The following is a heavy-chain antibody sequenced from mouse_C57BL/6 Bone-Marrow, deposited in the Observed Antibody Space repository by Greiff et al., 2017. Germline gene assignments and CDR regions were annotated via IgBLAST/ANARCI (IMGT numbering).Heavy chain of an antibody. CDR1: GYTFTSYG. CDR2: IYPRSGNT. Sequence: QVHVKQSGAELARPGASVKLSCKASGYTFTSYGISWVKQRTGQGLEWIGEIYPRSGNTYYNEKFKGKATLTADKSSSTAYMELRSLTSEDSAVYFCARDSAYYFDYWGQGITLTVSS. CDR3: ARDSAYYFDY. V-gene: IGHV1-81*01. J-gene: IGHJ2*01.